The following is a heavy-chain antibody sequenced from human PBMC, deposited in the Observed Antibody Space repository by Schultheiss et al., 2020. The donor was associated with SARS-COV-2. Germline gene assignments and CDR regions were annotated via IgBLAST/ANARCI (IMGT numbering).Heavy chain of an antibody. D-gene: IGHD2-15*01. CDR2: ISSNGGST. CDR3: ARALEGRRFVVVGYYGMDV. CDR1: GFTFSSYA. Sequence: GESLKISCAASGFTFSSYAMHWVRQAPGKGLEYVSAISSNGGSTYYANSVKGRFTISRDNAKNSLYLQMNSLRDEDTAVYYCARALEGRRFVVVGYYGMDVWGQGTAVTVSS. V-gene: IGHV3-64*01. J-gene: IGHJ6*02.